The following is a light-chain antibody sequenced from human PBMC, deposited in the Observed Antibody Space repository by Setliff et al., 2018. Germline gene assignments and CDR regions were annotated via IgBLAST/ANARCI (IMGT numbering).Light chain of an antibody. CDR2: EVS. V-gene: IGLV2-14*01. CDR1: SSDVGGHNY. CDR3: SSYTSSSPYV. Sequence: QSALTQPPSASGSPGQSVTISCTGTSSDVGGHNYVSWYQQHPGKAPKLMISEVSKRPSGVSNRFSGSKSGNTASLTISGLQAEDEADYYCSSYTSSSPYVFGTGTKVTVL. J-gene: IGLJ1*01.